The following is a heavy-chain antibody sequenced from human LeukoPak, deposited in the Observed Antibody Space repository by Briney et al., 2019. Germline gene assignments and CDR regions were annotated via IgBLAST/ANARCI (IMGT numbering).Heavy chain of an antibody. CDR3: ARDYPVYDYVWGSYRVDAFDI. D-gene: IGHD3-16*02. V-gene: IGHV4-4*07. CDR1: GGSISSYY. CDR2: IYTSGST. J-gene: IGHJ3*02. Sequence: SETLSLTCTVSGGSISSYYWSWIRQPAGKGLEWIGRIYTSGSTNYNPSLKSRVTMSVDTSKNRFSLKLSSVTAADTAVYYCARDYPVYDYVWGSYRVDAFDIWGQGTMVTVSS.